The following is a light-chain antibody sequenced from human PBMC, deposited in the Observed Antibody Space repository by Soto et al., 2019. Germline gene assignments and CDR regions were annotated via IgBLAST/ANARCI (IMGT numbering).Light chain of an antibody. CDR3: QHYGSSPWS. CDR1: QSVSSSY. J-gene: IGKJ1*01. V-gene: IGKV3-20*01. Sequence: ETVLTQSPGTLSLSPGERATLSCRASQSVSSSYLAWYQQKPGQAPRLLIYGASTRATDIPDRFSGSGSGTDFTLTISRLEPEDFAVYYCQHYGSSPWSFGQGTKVEFK. CDR2: GAS.